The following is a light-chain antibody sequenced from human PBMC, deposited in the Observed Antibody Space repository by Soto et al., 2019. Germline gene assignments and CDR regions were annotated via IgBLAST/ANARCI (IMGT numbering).Light chain of an antibody. CDR2: DAS. CDR3: QQRSNWSLT. J-gene: IGKJ4*01. CDR1: QSVSSY. V-gene: IGKV3-11*01. Sequence: EIVLTQSPATLSLSPGERATLSCRASQSVSSYLAWYQQKLGQAPRLLIYDASNRATGIPARFSGSGSGTDFTLTISSLEPEDFAVYYCQQRSNWSLTFGGGTKVEIK.